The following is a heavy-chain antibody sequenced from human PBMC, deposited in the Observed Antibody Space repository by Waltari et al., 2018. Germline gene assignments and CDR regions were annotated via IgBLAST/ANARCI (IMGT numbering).Heavy chain of an antibody. V-gene: IGHV1-69-2*01. CDR3: AICAPEDCYYYYYMDV. CDR1: GYTFTDYY. Sequence: EVQLVQSGAEVKKPGATVKISCKVSGYTFTDYYMHWVQQAPGKGLEWMGLVDPEDGETIYAEKVQGSVTITADTSTATAYMERSSLRSEDTAVYYCAICAPEDCYYYYYMDVWGKGTTVTVSS. J-gene: IGHJ6*03. CDR2: VDPEDGET.